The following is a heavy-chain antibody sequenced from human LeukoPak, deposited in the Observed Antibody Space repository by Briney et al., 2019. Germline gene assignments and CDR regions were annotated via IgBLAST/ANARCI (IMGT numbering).Heavy chain of an antibody. CDR2: IYTSGST. D-gene: IGHD3-3*01. CDR3: ARGLYDFWSGPPPYYYYMDV. CDR1: GGSISSGSYY. V-gene: IGHV4-61*02. J-gene: IGHJ6*03. Sequence: SETLSLTCTVSGGSISSGSYYWSWIRQPAGKGLEWIGRIYTSGSTNYNPSLKSRVTISVDTSKNQFSLKLSSVTAADTAVYYCARGLYDFWSGPPPYYYYMDVWGKGTTVTVSS.